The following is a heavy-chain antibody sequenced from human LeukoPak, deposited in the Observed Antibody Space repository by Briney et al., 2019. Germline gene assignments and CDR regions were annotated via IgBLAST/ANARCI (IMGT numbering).Heavy chain of an antibody. CDR2: IYYRGST. D-gene: IGHD5-12*01. CDR3: ARDRYSGYDGFGAFDI. J-gene: IGHJ3*02. CDR1: GGPLTSYY. V-gene: IGHV4-59*01. Sequence: SETLSLACAVSGGPLTSYYWSWIRQPPGKGLEWIGFIYYRGSTNYNPSLESRVTISVDTSKNRFSLKLSSVTAADTAVYYCARDRYSGYDGFGAFDIWGQGTMVTVSS.